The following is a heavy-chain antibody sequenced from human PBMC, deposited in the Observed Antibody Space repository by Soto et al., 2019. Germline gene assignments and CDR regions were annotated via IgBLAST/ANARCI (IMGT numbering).Heavy chain of an antibody. CDR3: ARWGSSSWYVDYYYGMDV. CDR1: GYTFTGYY. D-gene: IGHD6-13*01. V-gene: IGHV1-2*02. CDR2: INPNSGGT. J-gene: IGHJ6*02. Sequence: GASVKVSCKASGYTFTGYYMHWVRQAPGQGLEWMGWINPNSGGTNYAQKFQGGVTMTRDTSISTAYMELSRLRSDDTAVYYCARWGSSSWYVDYYYGMDVWGQGTTVTVSS.